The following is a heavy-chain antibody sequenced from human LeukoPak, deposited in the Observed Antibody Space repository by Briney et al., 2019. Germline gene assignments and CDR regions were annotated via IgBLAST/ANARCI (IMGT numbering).Heavy chain of an antibody. CDR1: GYTFTSYD. Sequence: GPSVKVSCKASGYTFTSYDTNWVRQATGQGLEWMGWINPNSGNTGYAQKFQGRVTMTRNTSISTAYMEMSSLRSEDTAVYYCARSRGSGRKGNWFDPWGQGTLVTVSS. D-gene: IGHD3-10*01. J-gene: IGHJ5*02. V-gene: IGHV1-8*01. CDR3: ARSRGSGRKGNWFDP. CDR2: INPNSGNT.